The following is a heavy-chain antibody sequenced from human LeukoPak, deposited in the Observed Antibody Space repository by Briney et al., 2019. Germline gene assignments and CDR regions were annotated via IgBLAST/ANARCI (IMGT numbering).Heavy chain of an antibody. CDR1: GYTLTSYY. Sequence: ASVNVSFKASGYTLTSYYMHWVRQAPGQGLEGMGIINPSGGSTSYAQKFQGRVTMTSDTSTSTVYMELSSLRSEDTAIYYCARAARYYYDSSGPKGYWGQGTLVTVS. V-gene: IGHV1-46*01. CDR2: INPSGGST. D-gene: IGHD3-22*01. CDR3: ARAARYYYDSSGPKGY. J-gene: IGHJ4*02.